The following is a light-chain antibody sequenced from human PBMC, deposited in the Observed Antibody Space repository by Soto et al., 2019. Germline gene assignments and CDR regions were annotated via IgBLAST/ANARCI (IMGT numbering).Light chain of an antibody. J-gene: IGLJ2*01. CDR3: CSYAGRSTLL. Sequence: QSALTQPASVSGSPGQSITISCTGTSSDVGNYKLVSWYQQYPGKAPKLMIFDVNKRPSGVSHRFSGSKSGNTASLIISGLQSEDEAEYYCCSYAGRSTLLFGGGTKLTVL. V-gene: IGLV2-23*02. CDR2: DVN. CDR1: SSDVGNYKL.